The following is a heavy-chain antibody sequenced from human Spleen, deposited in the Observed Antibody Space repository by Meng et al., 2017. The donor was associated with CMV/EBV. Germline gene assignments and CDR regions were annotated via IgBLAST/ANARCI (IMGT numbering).Heavy chain of an antibody. CDR2: INHSGST. D-gene: IGHD4-11*01. CDR1: GGSFSGYY. CDR3: AREDYHWFDP. J-gene: IGHJ5*02. V-gene: IGHV4-34*01. Sequence: QVQLQQWGEGRLKPSETLSLTCAVYGGSFSGYYWSWIRQPPGKGLEWIGEINHSGSTNYNPSLKSRVTISVDTSKNQFSLKLSSVTAADTAVYYCAREDYHWFDPWGQGTLVTVSS.